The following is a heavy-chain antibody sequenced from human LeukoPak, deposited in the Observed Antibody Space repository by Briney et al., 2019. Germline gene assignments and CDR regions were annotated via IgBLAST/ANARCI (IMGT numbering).Heavy chain of an antibody. Sequence: TSETLSLTCTVSGGSISSYNWSWIRHPAGKGREWIGRIYTSGSTNYNPSLKSPVTISLDTSKNQFSLKLSSVTAADTAVYYCARETAGPAVDAFDIWGQGTMVTVSS. J-gene: IGHJ3*02. CDR3: ARETAGPAVDAFDI. CDR1: GGSISSYN. V-gene: IGHV4-4*07. D-gene: IGHD6-13*01. CDR2: IYTSGST.